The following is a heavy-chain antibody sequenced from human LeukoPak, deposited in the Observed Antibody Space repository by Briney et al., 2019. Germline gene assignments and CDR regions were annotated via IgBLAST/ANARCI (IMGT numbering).Heavy chain of an antibody. J-gene: IGHJ4*02. V-gene: IGHV3-30*18. D-gene: IGHD6-13*01. CDR1: GFTFSTYA. Sequence: GGSLRLSCEASGFTFSTYAMHWVRQAPGKGLEWVALISHDGSDKNYADSVKGRFTISRDNSNSTLYLQMDSLRGDDAAVYYCAKAVGSISWSFDYWGQGTLVTVSS. CDR2: ISHDGSDK. CDR3: AKAVGSISWSFDY.